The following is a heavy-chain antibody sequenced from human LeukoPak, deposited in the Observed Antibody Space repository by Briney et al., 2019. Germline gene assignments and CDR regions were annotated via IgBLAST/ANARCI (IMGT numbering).Heavy chain of an antibody. CDR2: IRDKAASYAT. D-gene: IGHD1-26*01. CDR1: GFTFSDFT. J-gene: IGHJ4*02. V-gene: IGHV3-73*01. Sequence: GGSLRLSCVASGFTFSDFTMHWVRQASGKGLEWVGRIRDKAASYATVHAASMKGRFTISRDDSKNTAYLQMNSLRTEDTAVYFCAREWWELRVVDYWGQGTLVTVSS. CDR3: AREWWELRVVDY.